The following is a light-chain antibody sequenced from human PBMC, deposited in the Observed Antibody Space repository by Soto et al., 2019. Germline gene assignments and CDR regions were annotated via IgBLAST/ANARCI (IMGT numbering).Light chain of an antibody. J-gene: IGKJ5*01. CDR1: QSVSGY. CDR2: ADY. CDR3: QQRSNWPIT. V-gene: IGKV3-11*01. Sequence: EILLTQSPAPLSLSPGGTATLSCRASQSVSGYIGWYQQKPGQAPRLLIYADYNRATGIPARFSGSGSGTDFTLTISSLEPEDFAVYYCQQRSNWPITFGQGTRLEIK.